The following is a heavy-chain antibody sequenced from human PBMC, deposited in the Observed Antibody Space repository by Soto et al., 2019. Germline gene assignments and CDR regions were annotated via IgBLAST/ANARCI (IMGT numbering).Heavy chain of an antibody. CDR2: IYHSGST. Sequence: PWETLSLTCAVSGYSISSGYYWGWIRQPPGKGLEWIGSIYHSGSTYYNPSLKSRVTISVDTSKNQFSLKLSSVTAADTAVYYCAREAMIVVVIKGFDYWGQGTLVTVSS. CDR3: AREAMIVVVIKGFDY. CDR1: GYSISSGYY. D-gene: IGHD3-22*01. V-gene: IGHV4-38-2*02. J-gene: IGHJ4*02.